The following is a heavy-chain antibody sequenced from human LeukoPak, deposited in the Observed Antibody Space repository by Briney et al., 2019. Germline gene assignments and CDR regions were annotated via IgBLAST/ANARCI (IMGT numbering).Heavy chain of an antibody. CDR3: ARSAAAGRIVATFAY. Sequence: GGSLRLSCANSGFAFSSYTMNWVRHAPGRGLEWVSSISSSSIYRYSADSVKGRFTISRDNAKNSLYLHMNSLRAEDTAVYYCARSAAAGRIVATFAYWGQGTLVTVSS. CDR2: ISSSSIYR. D-gene: IGHD5-12*01. V-gene: IGHV3-21*01. J-gene: IGHJ4*02. CDR1: GFAFSSYT.